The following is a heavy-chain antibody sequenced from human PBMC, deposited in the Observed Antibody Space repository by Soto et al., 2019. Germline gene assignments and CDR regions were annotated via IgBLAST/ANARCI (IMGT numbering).Heavy chain of an antibody. Sequence: PSEPLSLTCTVSVGSISSCDYYWSWILHHPGKGLEWIGTIYFSGTTYYNPSLKSRVTISVDTSKSQFSLKLSSVTAADTAVYYCARRDRSGFSYWLDTWGQGTLVTVSS. CDR3: ARRDRSGFSYWLDT. V-gene: IGHV4-31*03. CDR1: VGSISSCDYY. J-gene: IGHJ5*02. D-gene: IGHD3-22*01. CDR2: IYFSGTT.